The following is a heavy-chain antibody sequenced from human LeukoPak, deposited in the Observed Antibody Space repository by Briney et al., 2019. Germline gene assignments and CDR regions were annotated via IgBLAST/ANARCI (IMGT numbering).Heavy chain of an antibody. CDR1: GGSFSGYY. J-gene: IGHJ4*02. Sequence: PSETLSLTCAVYGGSFSGYYWSWIRQSPGKGLEWIGEINHSGTTNYNPSLKSRVTISIDKSKNQFSLKLSSVTAADTAVYYCARVGDLIAALDYWGQGTLVTVSS. CDR2: INHSGTT. V-gene: IGHV4-34*01. D-gene: IGHD6-13*01. CDR3: ARVGDLIAALDY.